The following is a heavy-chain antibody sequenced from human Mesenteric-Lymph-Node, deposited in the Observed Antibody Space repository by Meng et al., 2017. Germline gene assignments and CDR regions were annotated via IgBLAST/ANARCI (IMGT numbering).Heavy chain of an antibody. V-gene: IGHV4-31*01. J-gene: IGHJ4*02. Sequence: HVQLQESGPGLVKPSQTLSLTCTVSGGSISSGGYYWSWIRQHPGKGLEWIGYIYYSGSTYYNPSLKSLVTISVDTSKNQFSLKLSSVTAADTAVYYCARGHTSGYSGFDYWGQGTLVTVSS. CDR3: ARGHTSGYSGFDY. D-gene: IGHD5-12*01. CDR2: IYYSGST. CDR1: GGSISSGGYY.